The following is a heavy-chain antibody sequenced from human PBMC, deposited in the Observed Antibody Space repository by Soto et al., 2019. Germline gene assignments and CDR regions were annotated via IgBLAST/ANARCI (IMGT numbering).Heavy chain of an antibody. CDR2: IYPGDSDT. J-gene: IGHJ6*02. D-gene: IGHD6-13*01. CDR1: GYSFTSYW. Sequence: PGESLKISCKGSGYSFTSYWIGWVRQMPGKGLEWMGIIYPGDSDTRYSPSFQGQVTISADKSISTAYLQWSSLKASDTAMYYCATESYSAAGNYYYGLDVWGQGTTVTVSS. V-gene: IGHV5-51*01. CDR3: ATESYSAAGNYYYGLDV.